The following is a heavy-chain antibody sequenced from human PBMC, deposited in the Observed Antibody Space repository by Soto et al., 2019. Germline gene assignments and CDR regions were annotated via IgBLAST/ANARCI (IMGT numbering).Heavy chain of an antibody. Sequence: GGSLRLSCAASGFTFSSFGMHWVRQAPGRGLEWVANITYDGNNKYYVDSVKGRFTISRDNAKNSLYLQMNSLRAEDTAVYYCSRDAQKWLVAAFDIWGQGTMVTVSS. V-gene: IGHV3-30*03. CDR2: ITYDGNNK. J-gene: IGHJ3*02. CDR1: GFTFSSFG. CDR3: SRDAQKWLVAAFDI. D-gene: IGHD6-19*01.